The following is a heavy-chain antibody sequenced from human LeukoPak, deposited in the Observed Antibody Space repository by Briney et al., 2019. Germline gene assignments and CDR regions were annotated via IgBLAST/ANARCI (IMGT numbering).Heavy chain of an antibody. CDR3: AREYSSSSGRSFDY. V-gene: IGHV3-48*01. Sequence: GGSLRLSCAASGSTLNTYSMNWVRQAPGKGLEWVSYISPSATTICYADSVKGRFTISRDNAKNSLYLQVNSLRAEDTAVYYCAREYSSSSGRSFDYWGQGTLVTVSS. CDR1: GSTLNTYS. D-gene: IGHD6-6*01. CDR2: ISPSATTI. J-gene: IGHJ4*02.